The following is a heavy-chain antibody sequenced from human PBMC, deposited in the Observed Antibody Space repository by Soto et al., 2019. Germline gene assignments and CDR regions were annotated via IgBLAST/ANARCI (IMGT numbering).Heavy chain of an antibody. CDR1: GFSFSDSA. D-gene: IGHD1-26*01. Sequence: GSLRLSCAASGFSFSDSAMHWVRQASGKGLEWIARIRSKANSYLIAYDESVRGRFIISRDDSKNTAYLQMNDLNTEDTAIYYCDRGGEMGLNHYSGPGTTLTVYS. CDR3: DRGGEMGLNHY. J-gene: IGHJ4*02. CDR2: IRSKANSYLI. V-gene: IGHV3-73*01.